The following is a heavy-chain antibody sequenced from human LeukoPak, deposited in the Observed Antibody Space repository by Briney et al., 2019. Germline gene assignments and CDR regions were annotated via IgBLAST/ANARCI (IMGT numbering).Heavy chain of an antibody. J-gene: IGHJ3*02. Sequence: SETLSLTCTVSGGSISSYYWSWIRQPPGKGLEWIGYIYYTGSTNFNPSLKSRLTISIDTSENQFSLKLSSVTAADTAVYYCAREYSSSSGRRAFDIWGQGTMVTVSS. CDR1: GGSISSYY. CDR2: IYYTGST. V-gene: IGHV4-59*08. D-gene: IGHD6-6*01. CDR3: AREYSSSSGRRAFDI.